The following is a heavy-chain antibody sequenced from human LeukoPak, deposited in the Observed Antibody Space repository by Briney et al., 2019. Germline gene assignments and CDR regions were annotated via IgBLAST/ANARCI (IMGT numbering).Heavy chain of an antibody. V-gene: IGHV3-7*01. CDR1: GFTFSSYW. CDR3: ARAFKCLQFRYFDY. CDR2: IKQDGSEK. Sequence: GGSLRLSCAASGFTFSSYWMSWVRQAPGKGLEWVANIKQDGSEKYYVDSVKGRFTISRDNAKNSLYLQMNSLRAEDTAVYYCARAFKCLQFRYFDYWGQGTLVTVSS. D-gene: IGHD5/OR15-5a*01. J-gene: IGHJ4*02.